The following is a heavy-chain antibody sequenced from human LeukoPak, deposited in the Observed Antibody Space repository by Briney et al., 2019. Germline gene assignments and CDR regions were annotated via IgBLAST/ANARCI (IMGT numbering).Heavy chain of an antibody. CDR1: GGTFSIYA. J-gene: IGHJ4*02. D-gene: IGHD4-23*01. V-gene: IGHV1-69*13. CDR2: IIPIFGTA. Sequence: SVKVSCTASGGTFSIYAISWVRQAPGRGLEWMGGIIPIFGTANYAQKFQGRVTITADESTSTAYMELSSLRSEDTAVYYCARLDDYGGTYYFDYWGQGTLVTVSS. CDR3: ARLDDYGGTYYFDY.